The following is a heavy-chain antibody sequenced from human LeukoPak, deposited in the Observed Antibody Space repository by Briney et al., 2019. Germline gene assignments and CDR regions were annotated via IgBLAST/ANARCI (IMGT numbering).Heavy chain of an antibody. Sequence: SETLSLTCTVSGGSISSSSYYWGWIRQPPGKGLEWIGSIYYSGSTYYNPSLKSRVTMSVDTSKNQFSLKLSSVTAADTAVYYCARDGYSSSSDAFDIWGQGTMVTVSS. J-gene: IGHJ3*02. CDR2: IYYSGST. CDR3: ARDGYSSSSDAFDI. CDR1: GGSISSSSYY. V-gene: IGHV4-39*07. D-gene: IGHD6-6*01.